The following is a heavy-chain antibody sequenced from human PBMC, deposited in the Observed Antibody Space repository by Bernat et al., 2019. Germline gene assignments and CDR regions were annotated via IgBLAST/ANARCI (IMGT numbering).Heavy chain of an antibody. V-gene: IGHV1-3*01. J-gene: IGHJ4*02. CDR3: ARAAGHYYDSSVYYYFLYFDY. D-gene: IGHD3-22*01. Sequence: QVQLVQSGAEVKKPGASVKVSCKASGYTFTSYAMHWVRQAPGQRFEWMGWNNAGNGNTKYSQKFQGRVTITRDTSASTAYMELSSRRSEGTAVYYCARAAGHYYDSSVYYYFLYFDYWGQGTLVTVSS. CDR2: NNAGNGNT. CDR1: GYTFTSYA.